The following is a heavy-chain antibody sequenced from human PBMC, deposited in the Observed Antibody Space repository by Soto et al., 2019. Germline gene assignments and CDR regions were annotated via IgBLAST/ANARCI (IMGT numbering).Heavy chain of an antibody. V-gene: IGHV4-4*02. CDR3: AVVRDATTGGY. J-gene: IGHJ4*02. D-gene: IGHD4-17*01. CDR1: SGSISSSNW. Sequence: SETLSLTCAVSSGSISSSNWWSWVRQPPGKGLEWIGEIYHSGSTNYNPSVKSRVAISVDKSKNQFSLKLSPVTAADTAVYYCAVVRDATTGGYWGQGTLVTVSS. CDR2: IYHSGST.